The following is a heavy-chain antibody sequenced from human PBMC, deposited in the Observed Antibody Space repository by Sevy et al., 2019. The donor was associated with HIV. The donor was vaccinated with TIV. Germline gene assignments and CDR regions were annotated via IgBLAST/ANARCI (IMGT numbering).Heavy chain of an antibody. CDR3: AQVRAGSGSDPVGHYYYYYGMDV. CDR1: GFTFSSYG. CDR2: ISYDGSNK. Sequence: GGSLRLSCAASGFTFSSYGMHWVRQAPGKGLEWVAVISYDGSNKYYADSVKGRFTISRDNSRKTLFLQMNSLRAEDTAVYYCAQVRAGSGSDPVGHYYYYYGMDVWGQGTTVTVSS. V-gene: IGHV3-30*18. D-gene: IGHD3-10*01. J-gene: IGHJ6*02.